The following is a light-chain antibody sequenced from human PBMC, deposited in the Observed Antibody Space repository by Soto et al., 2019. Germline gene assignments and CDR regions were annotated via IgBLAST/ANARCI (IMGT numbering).Light chain of an antibody. Sequence: QSALTQPRSVSGSPGQSVTISCTGTSSDVGGYNYVSWYQQHPGKAPKLMIYDVSKRPSGVPDRFSGSKSGNTASLTISGLQAEDEADYCCRSFAGSDYVFRTGTNVTVL. CDR3: RSFAGSDYV. CDR2: DVS. J-gene: IGLJ1*01. V-gene: IGLV2-11*01. CDR1: SSDVGGYNY.